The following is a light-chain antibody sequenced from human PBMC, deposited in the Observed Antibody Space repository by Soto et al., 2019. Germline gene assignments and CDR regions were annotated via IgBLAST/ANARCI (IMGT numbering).Light chain of an antibody. V-gene: IGLV1-47*02. J-gene: IGLJ3*02. CDR1: SSNIESNY. CDR3: AAWGASLSGVL. Sequence: QSVLTQPPSASGTPGQRVTISCSGSSSNIESNYVYWYQQLPGMAPKLLIYSNNQRPSGVPDRFSGSKSGTSASLAISGRRSEDEADYYCAAWGASLSGVLFGGETKLTVL. CDR2: SNN.